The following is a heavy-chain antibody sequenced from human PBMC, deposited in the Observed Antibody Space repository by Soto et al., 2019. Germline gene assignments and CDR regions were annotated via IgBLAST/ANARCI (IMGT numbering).Heavy chain of an antibody. CDR2: TSHDGVT. V-gene: IGHV4-4*02. D-gene: IGHD2-15*01. CDR3: ARHLTYCSAGSCYSDFPYYGMDV. Sequence: SETLSLTCAVSSGSIDNVYWWSWVRQSPGKGLEWIGETSHDGVTNYNPSLKSRVTISVDTSKNQFSLKLSSVTAADTAVYYCARHLTYCSAGSCYSDFPYYGMDVWGQGTMVTVSS. J-gene: IGHJ6*02. CDR1: SGSIDNVYW.